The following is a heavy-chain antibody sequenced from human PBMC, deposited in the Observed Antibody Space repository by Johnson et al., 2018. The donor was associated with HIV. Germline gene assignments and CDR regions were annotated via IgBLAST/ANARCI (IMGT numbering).Heavy chain of an antibody. CDR2: LRYDGSNK. V-gene: IGHV3-33*08. CDR1: GFTFSTYA. Sequence: QVQLVESGGGVAQPGRSLRLSCTASGFTFSTYAMHWVRQAPGKGLEWVAFLRYDGSNKYYADSVKGRYIISRDNSKNTLYLQMNSLRAEDTAVHYCARERSRGGYSGYDYGAFDIWGQGTMVTVSS. J-gene: IGHJ3*02. CDR3: ARERSRGGYSGYDYGAFDI. D-gene: IGHD5-12*01.